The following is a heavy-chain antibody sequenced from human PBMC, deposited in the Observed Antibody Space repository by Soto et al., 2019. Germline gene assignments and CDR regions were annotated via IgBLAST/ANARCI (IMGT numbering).Heavy chain of an antibody. V-gene: IGHV1-24*01. CDR1: GYTINELS. J-gene: IGHJ4*02. CDR2: FDPEDGET. Sequence: GASVKVCCKVSGYTINELSMHWVRQDNEKGLEWMGGFDPEDGETIYAQKFQGRVTMTEDTSTDTAYMELSSLRSEDTAVYYCATDLDYYYGSGSCYSFDYWGQGTLVTVSS. CDR3: ATDLDYYYGSGSCYSFDY. D-gene: IGHD3-10*01.